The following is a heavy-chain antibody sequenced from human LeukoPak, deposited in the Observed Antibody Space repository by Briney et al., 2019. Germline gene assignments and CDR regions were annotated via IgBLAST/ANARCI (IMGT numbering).Heavy chain of an antibody. CDR2: ISGSGGSS. V-gene: IGHV3-23*01. CDR1: GFTFSSYA. Sequence: PGGSLRLSCAASGFTFSSYAMSWVRQAPGKGLEWVSGISGSGGSSYYADSVKGRFTISRDNAKTSLYLQMNNLRAEDTAVYYCARHLSGVTGYTYGRGIDYWGQGTLVTVSS. J-gene: IGHJ4*02. D-gene: IGHD5-18*01. CDR3: ARHLSGVTGYTYGRGIDY.